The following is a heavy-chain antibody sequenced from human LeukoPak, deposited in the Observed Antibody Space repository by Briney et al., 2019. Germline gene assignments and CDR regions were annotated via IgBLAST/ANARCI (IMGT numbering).Heavy chain of an antibody. D-gene: IGHD3-10*01. CDR3: ARTYGSGSFNYYYMDV. CDR2: INPSGGST. Sequence: ASVKDSCKASGYTFTSYYMHWVRQAPGQGLEWMGIINPSGGSTSYAQKFQGRVTMTRDMSTSTVYMELSSLRSEDTAVYYCARTYGSGSFNYYYMDVWGKGTTVTVSS. CDR1: GYTFTSYY. J-gene: IGHJ6*03. V-gene: IGHV1-46*01.